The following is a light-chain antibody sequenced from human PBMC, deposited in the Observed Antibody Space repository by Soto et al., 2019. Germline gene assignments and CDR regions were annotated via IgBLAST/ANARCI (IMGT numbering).Light chain of an antibody. V-gene: IGKV3-11*01. J-gene: IGKJ5*01. Sequence: EIVLTQSPATLSLSPGERATLSCRASQSVSSYLAWYQQEPDQAPRLLIYDASNSATGIPTRFSGSGSGTDFPLTSSSLEPEDFAVYYWQERSNWPITFGQETRLESK. CDR3: QERSNWPIT. CDR1: QSVSSY. CDR2: DAS.